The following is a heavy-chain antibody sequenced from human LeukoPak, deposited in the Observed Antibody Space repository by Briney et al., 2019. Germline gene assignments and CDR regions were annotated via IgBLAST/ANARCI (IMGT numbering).Heavy chain of an antibody. CDR2: ISAGADST. CDR1: AFTFSSYA. J-gene: IGHJ5*01. D-gene: IGHD4-17*01. Sequence: GGSLRLSWAASAFTFSSYAMSWVRQAPGKGLEWVSAISAGADSTYYADSVQGRFTISRDNSKNTLFLQMSGLRAEDTAVYFCARGACGDYDSWGQGTLVTVSS. V-gene: IGHV3-23*01. CDR3: ARGACGDYDS.